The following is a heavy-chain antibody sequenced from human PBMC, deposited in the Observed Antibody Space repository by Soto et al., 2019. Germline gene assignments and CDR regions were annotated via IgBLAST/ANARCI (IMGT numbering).Heavy chain of an antibody. Sequence: EVQLLESGGGLVQPGGSLRLSCAASGFTFRSYAMSWVRQAPGKGPEWVSALSGTGDVTYYADSVKGRFTLSRDNSKNTLHLKMNSLRAEDTAVYYCAKPRIYSGWYYFDYWGQGTLVTVSS. J-gene: IGHJ4*02. D-gene: IGHD6-19*01. CDR1: GFTFRSYA. V-gene: IGHV3-23*01. CDR3: AKPRIYSGWYYFDY. CDR2: LSGTGDVT.